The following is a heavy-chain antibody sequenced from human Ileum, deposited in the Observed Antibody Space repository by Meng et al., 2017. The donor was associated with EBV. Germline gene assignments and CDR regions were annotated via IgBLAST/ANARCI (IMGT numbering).Heavy chain of an antibody. D-gene: IGHD5-24*01. Sequence: QPQAQEPGPEPVRPYQSRHLTCAFAGGSISSGGYPWSWLRQPQGKGLEWIGYIYHSGSTYYNPSLKSRVTISVDRSKNQFSLKLSSVTAADTAVYYCARGDRRDGYNSWGQGTLVTVSS. CDR1: GGSISSGGYP. V-gene: IGHV4-30-2*01. CDR3: ARGDRRDGYNS. CDR2: IYHSGST. J-gene: IGHJ4*02.